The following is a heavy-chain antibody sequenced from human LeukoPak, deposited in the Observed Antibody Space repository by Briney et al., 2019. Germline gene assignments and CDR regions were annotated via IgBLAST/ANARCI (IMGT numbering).Heavy chain of an antibody. Sequence: GGSLRLSCAASGFTFRNYGMHWVRQAPGKGLEWVAFIRYDGSNKYYADSVKGRFTISRDNSKNTLYLQMNSLRAEDTAVYYCAKGGTDYYYMDVWGKGTTVTISS. V-gene: IGHV3-30*02. CDR3: AKGGTDYYYMDV. CDR1: GFTFRNYG. CDR2: IRYDGSNK. J-gene: IGHJ6*03. D-gene: IGHD3-16*01.